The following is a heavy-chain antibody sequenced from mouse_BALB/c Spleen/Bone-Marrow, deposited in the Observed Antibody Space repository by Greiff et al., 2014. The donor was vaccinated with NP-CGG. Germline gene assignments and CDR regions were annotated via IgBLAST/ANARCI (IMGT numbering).Heavy chain of an antibody. V-gene: IGHV1-63*02. Sequence: VKLMESGAELVRPGTSVKISCKASGYAFTNYWLGWVRQRPGHGLEWIGDIYPGSGNTYYTEKFKGKATLTADTSSSTAYMQLSSLTSEDSAAYFCARRRSLDYWGQGTILTVSS. CDR1: GYAFTNYW. CDR2: IYPGSGNT. J-gene: IGHJ2*01. CDR3: ARRRSLDY.